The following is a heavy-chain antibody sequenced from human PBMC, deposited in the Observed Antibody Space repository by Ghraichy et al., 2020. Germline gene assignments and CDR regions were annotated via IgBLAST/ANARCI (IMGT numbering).Heavy chain of an antibody. Sequence: ASVKVSCKASGYTFTSYAMHWVRQAPGQRLEWMGWINAGNGNTKYSQKFQGRVTITRDTSASTAYMELSSLRSEDTAVYYCARGSRSSGWYNWFDPWGQGTLVTVSS. CDR2: INAGNGNT. CDR3: ARGSRSSGWYNWFDP. D-gene: IGHD6-19*01. CDR1: GYTFTSYA. V-gene: IGHV1-3*01. J-gene: IGHJ5*02.